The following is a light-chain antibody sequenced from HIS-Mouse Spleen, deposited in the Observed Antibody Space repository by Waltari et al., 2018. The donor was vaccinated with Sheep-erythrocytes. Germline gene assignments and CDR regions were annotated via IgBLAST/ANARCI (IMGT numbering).Light chain of an antibody. CDR1: VLAKKY. V-gene: IGLV3-27*01. J-gene: IGLJ3*02. CDR2: KDG. Sequence: SYELTQPSSVSVSPGQTARITCSGDVLAKKYARWFQQKPGQAPVLVIYKDGERSSGIPEGCSGSSSGSTVTLTISGAQVEDEADYYCYSAADNNLVFGGGTKLTVL. CDR3: YSAADNNLV.